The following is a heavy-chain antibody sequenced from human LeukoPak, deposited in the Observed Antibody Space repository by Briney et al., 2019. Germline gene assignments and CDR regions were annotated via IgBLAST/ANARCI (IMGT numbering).Heavy chain of an antibody. CDR2: IYTSGST. D-gene: IGHD3-10*01. J-gene: IGHJ4*02. V-gene: IGHV4-4*07. CDR1: GDSISTFY. CDR3: ARQTGSGLFSLP. Sequence: SETLSLTCTVFGDSISTFYWSWIRQPAGKGLEWIGHIYTSGSTNYNPSLKSRVTMSVDTSKNQFSLKLSSVTAADTAVYYCARQTGSGLFSLPGGQGTLVTVSS.